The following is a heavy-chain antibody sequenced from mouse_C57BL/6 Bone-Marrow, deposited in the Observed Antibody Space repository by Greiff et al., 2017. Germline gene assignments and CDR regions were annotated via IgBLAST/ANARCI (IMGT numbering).Heavy chain of an antibody. CDR1: GYTFTSYW. J-gene: IGHJ3*01. V-gene: IGHV1-64*01. CDR3: ERKDYGYGGGFAY. CDR2: IHPNSGST. D-gene: IGHD2-2*01. Sequence: QVQLQQSGAELVKPGASVKLSCKASGYTFTSYWMHWVKQRPGQGLEWIGMIHPNSGSTNYNEKFNSKATLTVDKSSSTAYMQLSSLTSEDSAVYYCERKDYGYGGGFAYWGQGTLVTVSA.